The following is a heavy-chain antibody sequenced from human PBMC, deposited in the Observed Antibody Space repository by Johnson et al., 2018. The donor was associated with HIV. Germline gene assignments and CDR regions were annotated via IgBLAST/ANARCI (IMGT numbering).Heavy chain of an antibody. V-gene: IGHV3-33*06. CDR1: GFSFSSYG. Sequence: VQLVESGGGVVPPGRSLRLSCAASGFSFSSYGMHWVRQAPGKGLEWVAVIWYDGSNKYYADSVKGRFTISRDNSKNTLYLQMNSLRAEDTAVYYCAKKDSDPRIPVAFDIWGQGTMVTVSS. CDR2: IWYDGSNK. J-gene: IGHJ3*02. CDR3: AKKDSDPRIPVAFDI. D-gene: IGHD2-15*01.